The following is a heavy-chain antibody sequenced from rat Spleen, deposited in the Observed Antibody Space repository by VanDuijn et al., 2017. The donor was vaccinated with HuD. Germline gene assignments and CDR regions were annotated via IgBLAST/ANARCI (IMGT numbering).Heavy chain of an antibody. Sequence: EVQLVETGGGLVQPGRSLKLSCVASGFTFSNYWMYWIRQAPGKGLEWVSSINPDGGNTYYPDSVKGRFTMSRDNAENTVYLQMNSLRSEDTATYYCAKDRGHGSPDYWGQGVMVTVSS. V-gene: IGHV5-58*01. CDR3: AKDRGHGSPDY. CDR1: GFTFSNYW. D-gene: IGHD1-12*02. CDR2: INPDGGNT. J-gene: IGHJ2*01.